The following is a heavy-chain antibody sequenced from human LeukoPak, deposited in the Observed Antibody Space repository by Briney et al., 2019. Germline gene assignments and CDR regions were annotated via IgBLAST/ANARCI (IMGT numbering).Heavy chain of an antibody. CDR1: GGSFSGYY. CDR3: ARARRPTVTHGGWFDP. D-gene: IGHD4-17*01. CDR2: INHSGST. V-gene: IGHV4-34*01. Sequence: SETLPLTCAVYGGSFSGYYWSWIRQPPGKGLEWIGEINHSGSTNYNPSLKSRVTISVDTSKNQFSLKLSSVTAADTAVYYCARARRPTVTHGGWFDPWGQGTLVTVSS. J-gene: IGHJ5*02.